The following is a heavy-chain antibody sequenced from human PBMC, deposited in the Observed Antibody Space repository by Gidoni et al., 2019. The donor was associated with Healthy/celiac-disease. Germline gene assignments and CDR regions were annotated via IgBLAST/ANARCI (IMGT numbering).Heavy chain of an antibody. CDR3: ARGRVVVGDFDL. V-gene: IGHV4-34*01. CDR1: GGSFSGYY. D-gene: IGHD2-21*01. J-gene: IGHJ2*01. CDR2: INHSGST. Sequence: QVQLQQWGAGLLKPSETLSLTCAVHGGSFSGYYWSWIRQPPGKGLEWIGEINHSGSTNYNPSLKSRVTISVDTSKNQFSLKLSSVTAADTAVYYCARGRVVVGDFDLWGRGTLVTVSS.